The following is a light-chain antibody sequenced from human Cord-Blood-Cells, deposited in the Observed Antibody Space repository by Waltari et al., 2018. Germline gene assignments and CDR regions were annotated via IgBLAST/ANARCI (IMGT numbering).Light chain of an antibody. Sequence: DIALTQSPATLPLSPGERAILPCRASQSVSSSYLAWDQQKPGQAPRLLIYGASSSATGIPDRFSGSGSGTDFTLTISRLEPEDFAVYYCQQYGSSPMYTFGQGTKLEIK. CDR2: GAS. V-gene: IGKV3-20*01. CDR3: QQYGSSPMYT. CDR1: QSVSSSY. J-gene: IGKJ2*01.